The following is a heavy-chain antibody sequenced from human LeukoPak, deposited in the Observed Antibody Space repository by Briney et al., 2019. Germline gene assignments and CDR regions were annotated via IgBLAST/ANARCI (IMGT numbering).Heavy chain of an antibody. Sequence: GGSLRLSCAASGFTFSSYEMNWIRQAPGKGLEWVSYISSSGSTIYYADSVKGRFTISRDNAKNSLYLQMNSLRAEDTAVYYCXXXXXXGTFPFYWYFDLWGRGTLVTVSS. CDR1: GFTFSSYE. J-gene: IGHJ2*01. CDR2: ISSSGSTI. V-gene: IGHV3-48*03. D-gene: IGHD2/OR15-2a*01. CDR3: XXXXXXGTFPFYWYFDL.